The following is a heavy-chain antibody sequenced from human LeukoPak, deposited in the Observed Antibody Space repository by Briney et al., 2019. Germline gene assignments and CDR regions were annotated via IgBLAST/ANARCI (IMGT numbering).Heavy chain of an antibody. CDR1: GYTFTGYY. CDR3: ARDRGGSYQGTFDY. D-gene: IGHD1-26*01. V-gene: IGHV1-2*02. J-gene: IGHJ4*02. Sequence: ASVMVSCKASGYTFTGYYMHWVRQAPGQGLEWMGWINPNSGGTNYAQKFQGRVTMTRDTSISTAYMELSRLRSDDTAVYYCARDRGGSYQGTFDYWGQGTLVTVSS. CDR2: INPNSGGT.